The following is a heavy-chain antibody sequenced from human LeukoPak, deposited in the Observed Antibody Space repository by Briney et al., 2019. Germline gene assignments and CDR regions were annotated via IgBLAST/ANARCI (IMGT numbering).Heavy chain of an antibody. CDR2: ISGSGGST. CDR3: ARQDIVVVPAAPYFDY. D-gene: IGHD2-2*01. Sequence: PGGSLRLACSAFGFTFSSYAMSWVRQAPGKGLEWGSSISGSGGSTYYADSVKGRFTISRDNSNNTLHLQMTSLRAEDTAVYYCARQDIVVVPAAPYFDYWGQETLVTVSS. J-gene: IGHJ4*02. V-gene: IGHV3-23*01. CDR1: GFTFSSYA.